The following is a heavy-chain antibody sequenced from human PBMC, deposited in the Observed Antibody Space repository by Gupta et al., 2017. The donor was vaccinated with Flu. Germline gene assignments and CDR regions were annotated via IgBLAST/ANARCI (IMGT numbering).Heavy chain of an antibody. V-gene: IGHV3-30*18. D-gene: IGHD5-24*01. CDR1: GFPFSSFG. CDR2: VSYDGRNK. J-gene: IGHJ6*02. CDR3: AKCTSTYNIYSYYHGMDV. Sequence: QVQLVQSGGGVVQPGRSLRLSCVASGFPFSSFGMHWVRQAPGKGLEWVAAVSYDGRNKYYVDAVQGRFSISRDNSKNTLYLQMNSLRAEDTAIYYCAKCTSTYNIYSYYHGMDVWGHGTTVSVSS.